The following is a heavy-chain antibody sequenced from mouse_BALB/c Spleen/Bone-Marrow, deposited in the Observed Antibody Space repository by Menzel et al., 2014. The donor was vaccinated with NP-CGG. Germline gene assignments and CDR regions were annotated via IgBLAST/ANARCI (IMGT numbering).Heavy chain of an antibody. Sequence: EVMLVESGGGLVQPGGSLKLSCAASGFTFSSYGMSWVRQTPDKRLELVATINSNGGSTYYPDSVKGRFTIPRDNAKNTLYLQMSSLKSEDTAMYYCARVWYFDYWGQGTSLTVSS. CDR3: ARVWYFDY. CDR1: GFTFSSYG. J-gene: IGHJ2*03. CDR2: INSNGGST. V-gene: IGHV5-6-3*01.